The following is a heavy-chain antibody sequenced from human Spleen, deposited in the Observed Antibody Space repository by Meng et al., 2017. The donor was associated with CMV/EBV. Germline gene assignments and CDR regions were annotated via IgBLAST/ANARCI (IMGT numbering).Heavy chain of an antibody. J-gene: IGHJ3*01. CDR1: GFTVSSNY. V-gene: IGHV3-53*01. Sequence: GESLKISCAASGFTVSSNYMSWVRQAPGKGLEWVSVIYSGGSTYYADSVKGRFTISRDNSKNTLYLQMNSLRAEDTAVYYCTRVGTGANPLGTAFDVWGQGTMVTVSS. D-gene: IGHD1-26*01. CDR3: TRVGTGANPLGTAFDV. CDR2: IYSGGST.